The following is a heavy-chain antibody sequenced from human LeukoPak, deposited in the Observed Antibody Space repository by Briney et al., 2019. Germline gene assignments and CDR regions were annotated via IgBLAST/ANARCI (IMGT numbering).Heavy chain of an antibody. J-gene: IGHJ4*02. CDR3: ARAVHYSGSGTYSTIFDY. D-gene: IGHD3-10*01. Sequence: SETLSLTCTVSGGSISGSYWSWIRQPPGKGLEWIGHISYSGSTSYNPSLKSRVTISVDTSKNQFSLRLSSVTAADTAVYYCARAVHYSGSGTYSTIFDYWGEGTLVTVSS. CDR2: ISYSGST. V-gene: IGHV4-59*01. CDR1: GGSISGSY.